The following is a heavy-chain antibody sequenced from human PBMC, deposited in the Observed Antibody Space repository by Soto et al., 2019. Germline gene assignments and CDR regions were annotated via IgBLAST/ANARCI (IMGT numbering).Heavy chain of an antibody. CDR3: VKDRSGAYSGPNYDA. Sequence: PGGSLRLSCAASGFNFGDYAMHWVRQTPGQGLEWVSGLNWNSVTPGYGDSVKGRFSISRDNGKYALYLQMTSLRPEDTALYYCVKDRSGAYSGPNYDAWGQGTLVTVSS. J-gene: IGHJ4*02. CDR2: LNWNSVTP. V-gene: IGHV3-9*01. D-gene: IGHD1-26*01. CDR1: GFNFGDYA.